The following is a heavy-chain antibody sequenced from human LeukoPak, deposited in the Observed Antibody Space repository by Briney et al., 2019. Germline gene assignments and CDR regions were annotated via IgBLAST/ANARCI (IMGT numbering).Heavy chain of an antibody. CDR1: GYTFTGYY. V-gene: IGHV1-2*02. CDR2: INPNSGGT. D-gene: IGHD5-24*01. J-gene: IGHJ4*02. CDR3: AREGDGYNSIPLDY. Sequence: GASVKVSCKASGYTFTGYYMHWVRQAPGQGLEWMGWINPNSGGTNYAQKFQGRVTMTRDTSISTAYMELSSLRSEDTAVYYCAREGDGYNSIPLDYWGQGTLVTVSS.